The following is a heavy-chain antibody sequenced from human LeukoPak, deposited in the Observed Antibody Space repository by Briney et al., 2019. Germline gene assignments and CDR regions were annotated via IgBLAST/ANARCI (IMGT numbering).Heavy chain of an antibody. CDR1: GFTFSSYA. V-gene: IGHV3-23*01. Sequence: GGSLRLSCAASGFTFSSYAMSWVRPAPGKGLDWVSAISGSGGSTYYADSVKGRFTISRGNSKNTLYLQMNSLRAEDTAVYYCAKPPPRYGITTVTTGDGSWGQGTLVTVSS. CDR3: AKPPPRYGITTVTTGDGS. J-gene: IGHJ4*02. CDR2: ISGSGGST. D-gene: IGHD4-17*01.